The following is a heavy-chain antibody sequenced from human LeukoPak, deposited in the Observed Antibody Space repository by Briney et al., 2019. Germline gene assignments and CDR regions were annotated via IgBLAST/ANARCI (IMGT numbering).Heavy chain of an antibody. CDR3: AKYRPRGWEFPLFCES. CDR2: ICDSGGST. CDR1: GFTFSHYA. J-gene: IGHJ5*02. D-gene: IGHD1-26*01. Sequence: PGGSLRLFCVASGFTFSHYAMSWVREAPGKGLEWVSGICDSGGSTYYADSVKGRFTISRDKSTSTLKLQMNSQRADDTAVYYCAKYRPRGWEFPLFCESWGQGAQVTVSS. V-gene: IGHV3-23*01.